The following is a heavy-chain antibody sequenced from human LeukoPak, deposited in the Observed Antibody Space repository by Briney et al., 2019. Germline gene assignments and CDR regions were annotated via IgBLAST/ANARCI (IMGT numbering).Heavy chain of an antibody. CDR2: IGGSGDST. J-gene: IGHJ4*02. V-gene: IGHV3-23*01. CDR3: AKDQLAYSSSSLFDY. CDR1: GFTFSSYA. Sequence: GGSLRLSCAASGFTFSSYAMSWVRQAPGKGLEWVSGIGGSGDSTHYADSVKGRFTVSRDNSKNTLYLQMNSLRAEDTAVYYCAKDQLAYSSSSLFDYWGQGTLVTVSS. D-gene: IGHD6-6*01.